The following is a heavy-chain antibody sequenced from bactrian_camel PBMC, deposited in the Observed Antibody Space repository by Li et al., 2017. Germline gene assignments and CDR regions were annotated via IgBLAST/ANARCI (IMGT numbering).Heavy chain of an antibody. V-gene: IGHV3S40*01. CDR1: GFPIDRSC. D-gene: IGHD1*01. Sequence: VQLVESGGGSVQPGGSLRLACEVSGFPIDRSCVGWFRQAAGKEREWIASIYRPGGNTFAADSVKGRFTISRDNAKNTVYLQLNTLKTEDTALYYCATLDAAAFIYWGQGTQVTVS. CDR2: IYRPGGNT. CDR3: ATLDAAAFIY. J-gene: IGHJ4*01.